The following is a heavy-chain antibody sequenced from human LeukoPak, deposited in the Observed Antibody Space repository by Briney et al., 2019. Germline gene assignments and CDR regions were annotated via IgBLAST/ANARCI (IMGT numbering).Heavy chain of an antibody. CDR2: ISSSSSYI. V-gene: IGHV3-21*01. CDR3: AREDDYMDV. J-gene: IGHJ6*03. CDR1: GFTFSSYS. Sequence: GGSLRLSCAASGFTFSSYSMNWVRQAPGKGLEWVSSISSSSSYIYYAASVKGRFTISRDNAKNSLYLQMNSLRAEDTAVYYCAREDDYMDVWGKGTTVTVSS.